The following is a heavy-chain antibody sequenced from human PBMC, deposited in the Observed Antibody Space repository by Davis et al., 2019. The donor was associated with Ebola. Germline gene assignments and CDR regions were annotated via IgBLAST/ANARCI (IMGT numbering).Heavy chain of an antibody. V-gene: IGHV1-69*06. D-gene: IGHD6-19*01. CDR1: GNTISTYT. Sequence: SVKVSCKASGNTISTYTIDWVRQAPGQGLEWMGGIIPIFGTTNYAQKFRGRVRITADKSTRIAYMELSSLRSEDTAVYYCAREPRFQYSSGWYWFDPWGQGTLVTVSS. J-gene: IGHJ5*02. CDR2: IIPIFGTT. CDR3: AREPRFQYSSGWYWFDP.